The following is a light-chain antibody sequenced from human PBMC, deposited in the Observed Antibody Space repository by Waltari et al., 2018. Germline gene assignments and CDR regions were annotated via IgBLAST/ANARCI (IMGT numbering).Light chain of an antibody. CDR3: QKYENLPAT. Sequence: SGRASPVVCRCLAWYQQKPGQAPRLLILHASISATGIPDRFSGSEYGTDFSLSISRLGPEDFAEYYCQKYENLPATFGQGTKVEIK. CDR2: HAS. CDR1: PVVCRC. V-gene: IGKV3-20*01. J-gene: IGKJ1*01.